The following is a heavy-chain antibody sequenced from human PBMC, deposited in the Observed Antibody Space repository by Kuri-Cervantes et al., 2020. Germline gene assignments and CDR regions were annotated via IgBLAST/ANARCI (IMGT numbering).Heavy chain of an antibody. CDR3: ARTIPAAFGYYYYYMDV. CDR1: GYTFTSYG. D-gene: IGHD2-2*01. Sequence: ASVKVSCKASGYTFTSYGISWVRQAPGQGLEWMGWISAYNGNTNYAQKLQGRVTVTTDTSTSTAYMELRSLRSDGTAVYYCARTIPAAFGYYYYYMDVWGKGTTVTVSS. CDR2: ISAYNGNT. J-gene: IGHJ6*03. V-gene: IGHV1-18*01.